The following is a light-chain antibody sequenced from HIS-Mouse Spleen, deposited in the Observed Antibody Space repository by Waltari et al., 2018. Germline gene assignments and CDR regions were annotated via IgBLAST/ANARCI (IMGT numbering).Light chain of an antibody. V-gene: IGLV2-11*01. CDR1: SRDVGGFTY. CDR2: DVS. CDR3: CSYAGSYTGV. J-gene: IGLJ1*01. Sequence: QSALTQPRSVAGSPGQSVTISCPGNSRDVGGFTYVSWYQQHPGKAPKLMIYDVSKRPSGVPDRFSGSKSGNTASLTISGLQADDEADYYCCSYAGSYTGVFGTGTKVTVL.